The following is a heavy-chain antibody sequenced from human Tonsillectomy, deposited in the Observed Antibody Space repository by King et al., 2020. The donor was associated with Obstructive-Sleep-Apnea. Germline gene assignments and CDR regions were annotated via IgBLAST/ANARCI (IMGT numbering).Heavy chain of an antibody. CDR3: AKDRLTSMGYFDY. J-gene: IGHJ4*02. CDR1: GFTFSNYV. V-gene: IGHV3-30*18. Sequence: VQLVESGGVVVQPGRSLRLSCAASGFTFSNYVMHWVRQAPGKGLEWVADISYDGGHKYYEDSVKGRFTISRDNFKNMLYLQMNSLRAEDTAVYFCAKDRLTSMGYFDYWGQGSLVTVSS. D-gene: IGHD5-12*01. CDR2: ISYDGGHK.